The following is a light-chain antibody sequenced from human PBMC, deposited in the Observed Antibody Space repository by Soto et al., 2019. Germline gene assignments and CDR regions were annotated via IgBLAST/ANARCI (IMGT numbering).Light chain of an antibody. Sequence: QSVLTQPPSVSDAPRQRVTISCSGRSSNIEKNAVNWYQQLPGKAPKLLIYYDDLLPSGVSDRFSGSKSGTSASLAISGLQSEDEADYYCAAWDDSLNGYVFGTGTKLTVL. CDR3: AAWDDSLNGYV. J-gene: IGLJ1*01. CDR2: YDD. V-gene: IGLV1-36*01. CDR1: SSNIEKNA.